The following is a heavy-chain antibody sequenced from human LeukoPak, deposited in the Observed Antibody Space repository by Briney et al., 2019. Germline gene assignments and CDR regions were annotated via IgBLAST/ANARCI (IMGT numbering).Heavy chain of an antibody. V-gene: IGHV3-21*01. J-gene: IGHJ4*02. D-gene: IGHD3-10*01. CDR3: AIDDIHYSGSGSYYTSYYFDY. CDR1: GFTFSSYS. CDR2: ISSSSSYI. Sequence: GGSLRLSCAASGFTFSSYSMNWVRQAPGKGLEWVSSISSSSSYIYYADSVKGRFTISRDNAKNSLYLQMNSLRAEDTAVYYCAIDDIHYSGSGSYYTSYYFDYWGQGTLVTVSS.